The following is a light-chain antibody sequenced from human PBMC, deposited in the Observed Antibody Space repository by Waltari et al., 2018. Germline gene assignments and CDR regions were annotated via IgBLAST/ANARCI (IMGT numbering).Light chain of an antibody. J-gene: IGKJ2*01. CDR1: QSISSY. CDR3: QQSYSTPRYT. CDR2: AAS. V-gene: IGKV1-39*01. Sequence: DIKMTQSPSSLSAYVGDRVTITCRASQSISSYLNWYQQKPGKAPKLLIYAASSLQSGVPSRFSGSGSGTDFTLTISSLQPEDFATYYCQQSYSTPRYTFGQGTKLEIK.